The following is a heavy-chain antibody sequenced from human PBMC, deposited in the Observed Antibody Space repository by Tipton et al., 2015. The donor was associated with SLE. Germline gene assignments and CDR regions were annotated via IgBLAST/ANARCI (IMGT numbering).Heavy chain of an antibody. CDR2: IHHSGST. V-gene: IGHV4-34*01. CDR3: ARDARDSSGYPFDY. Sequence: LRLSCAVYGGSFSGYYWSWFRQPPGKGLEWIGEIHHSGSTNYNPSLKSRVTISVDTSKHQFSLKLSSVTAADTAVYYCARDARDSSGYPFDYWGQGTLVTVSS. D-gene: IGHD3-22*01. CDR1: GGSFSGYY. J-gene: IGHJ4*02.